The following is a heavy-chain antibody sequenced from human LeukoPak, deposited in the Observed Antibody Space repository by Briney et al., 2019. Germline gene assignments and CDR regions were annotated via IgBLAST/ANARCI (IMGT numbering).Heavy chain of an antibody. J-gene: IGHJ6*02. CDR2: ISGSDGST. D-gene: IGHD3-9*01. V-gene: IGHV3-23*01. Sequence: GGSLRLSCAASGFTFSSYAMSWVRQAPGKGLEWVSAISGSDGSTYYADSVKGRFTISRDNSKNTLYLQMNSLRAEDTAVYYCAKAYLRYFDWLPDYYYGMDVWGQGTTVTVSS. CDR1: GFTFSSYA. CDR3: AKAYLRYFDWLPDYYYGMDV.